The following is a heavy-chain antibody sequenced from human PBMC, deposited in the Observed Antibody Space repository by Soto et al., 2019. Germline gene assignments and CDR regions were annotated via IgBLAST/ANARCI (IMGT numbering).Heavy chain of an antibody. V-gene: IGHV1-18*01. CDR2: ISPYTGNT. Sequence: QVQLVQSGDEVKKPGASVKVSCKASGCIFVNYGIAWVRQAPGQGLEWMGWISPYTGNTHSATKVQGRLTMTTDTSTSTAYMDRGSLTSDDTAVYYCVMVDNYVTPTPQDVWGQGTTVTVSS. D-gene: IGHD3-16*01. CDR1: GCIFVNYG. J-gene: IGHJ6*02. CDR3: VMVDNYVTPTPQDV.